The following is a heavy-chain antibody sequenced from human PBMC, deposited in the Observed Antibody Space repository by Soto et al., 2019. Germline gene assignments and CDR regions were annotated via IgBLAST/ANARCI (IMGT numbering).Heavy chain of an antibody. CDR2: IYYSGST. V-gene: IGHV4-59*01. CDR3: ARVGLYFDRYNWFDP. J-gene: IGHJ5*02. CDR1: GGSISSYY. Sequence: PSETLSLTCTVSGGSISSYYWSWIRQTPGKGLEWIGYIYYSGSTNYNPSLKSRVTISVDTSKNQFSLKLSSVTAADTAVYYCARVGLYFDRYNWFDPWGLGTLVTVSS. D-gene: IGHD3-9*01.